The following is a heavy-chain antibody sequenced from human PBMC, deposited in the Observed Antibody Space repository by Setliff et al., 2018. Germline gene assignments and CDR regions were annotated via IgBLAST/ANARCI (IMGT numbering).Heavy chain of an antibody. Sequence: ASVKVSCKASGYTFTSYDINWVRQATGQGLEWMGIINPSGGSTSYAQKFQGRVTITRDTSASTAYMELSSLRSEDTAVYYCARDGFEIVVVPAAIYYYYYMDVWGKGTTVTVS. V-gene: IGHV1-46*01. CDR1: GYTFTSYD. CDR3: ARDGFEIVVVPAAIYYYYYMDV. CDR2: INPSGGST. J-gene: IGHJ6*03. D-gene: IGHD2-2*01.